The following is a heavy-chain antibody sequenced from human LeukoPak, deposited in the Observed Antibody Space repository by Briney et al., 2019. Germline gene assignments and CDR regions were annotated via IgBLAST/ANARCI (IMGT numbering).Heavy chain of an antibody. J-gene: IGHJ5*01. Sequence: GGSLRLSCAASGITFSSYAMHWVRQAPGRGLEGVAVIWYDGSNKNYADSVKGRFTISRDNTKNTLYLQMNSLRAEDTAVYYCARESSGTYDSWGQGTLVTVSS. D-gene: IGHD1-26*01. CDR3: ARESSGTYDS. CDR1: GITFSSYA. CDR2: IWYDGSNK. V-gene: IGHV3-33*01.